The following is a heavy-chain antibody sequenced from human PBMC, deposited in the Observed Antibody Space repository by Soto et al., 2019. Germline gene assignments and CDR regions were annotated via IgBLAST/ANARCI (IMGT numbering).Heavy chain of an antibody. D-gene: IGHD3-22*01. CDR2: IRSKTNSYAT. CDR3: TRDPRNYYDSIGSANWFDP. Sequence: GGSLRLSCAASGFTFSGSAKHWVRQASGKGLEWVGRIRSKTNSYATAYATSVKGRFTISRDDSKDTAYLQMNSLKTEDTAVYYCTRDPRNYYDSIGSANWFDPWGQGNLVT. J-gene: IGHJ5*02. CDR1: GFTFSGSA. V-gene: IGHV3-73*01.